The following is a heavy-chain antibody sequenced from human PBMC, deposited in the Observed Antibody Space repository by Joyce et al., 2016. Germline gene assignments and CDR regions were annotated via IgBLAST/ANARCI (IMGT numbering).Heavy chain of an antibody. J-gene: IGHJ3*01. CDR1: GFPFDDHG. V-gene: IGHV3-33*01. D-gene: IGHD1-1*01. CDR3: TRAASTGTGAFDV. CDR2: IWHDGTKT. Sequence: QEQLLESGGGVVQPGRSLRLSCAASGFPFDDHGMYWVRQAPGKGLEWVTIIWHDGTKTNYANSVKGRFTISRDNSKNIFYLQMNSLRVEDTAVYFCTRAASTGTGAFDVWGQGTVVMVSS.